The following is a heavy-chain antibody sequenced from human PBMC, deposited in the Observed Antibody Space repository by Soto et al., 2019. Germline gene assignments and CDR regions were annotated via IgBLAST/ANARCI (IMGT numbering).Heavy chain of an antibody. V-gene: IGHV3-64*01. CDR1: GFTFSSYA. J-gene: IGHJ4*02. CDR3: ARNYDSSGYYFPPDY. D-gene: IGHD3-22*01. Sequence: GGSLSLSCAASGFTFSSYAMHWVRQAPGKGLEYFSAINSNGGSTYFANSVKGRFTISRDNSKNTLYLQMGSLRAEDMAVYYCARNYDSSGYYFPPDYWGQGTLVTVSS. CDR2: INSNGGST.